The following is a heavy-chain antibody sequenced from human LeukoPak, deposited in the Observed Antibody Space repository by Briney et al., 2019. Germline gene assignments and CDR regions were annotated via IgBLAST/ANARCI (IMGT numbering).Heavy chain of an antibody. V-gene: IGHV1-2*02. J-gene: IGHJ4*02. CDR1: GYTFTGYY. D-gene: IGHD3-3*01. CDR2: INPNSGGT. Sequence: GASVKVFCKASGYTFTGYYMHWVRQAPGQGLEWMGWINPNSGGTNYAQKFQGRVTMTRDTSISTAYMELSRLRSDDTAVYYCARDYEYYDFWSGYYLDYWGQGTLVTVSS. CDR3: ARDYEYYDFWSGYYLDY.